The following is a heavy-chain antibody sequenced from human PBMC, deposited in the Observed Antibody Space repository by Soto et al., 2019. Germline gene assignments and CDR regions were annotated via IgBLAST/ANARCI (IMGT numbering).Heavy chain of an antibody. CDR1: GGSISSGGYY. J-gene: IGHJ4*02. D-gene: IGHD6-25*01. V-gene: IGHV4-31*03. CDR3: ARDRFRSGGNSELDY. Sequence: PSETLSLICTVSGGSISSGGYYWSWIRQHPGKGLEWIGYIYYSGSTYYNPSLKSRVTISVDTSKNQFSLKLSSVTAADTAVYYCARDRFRSGGNSELDYWGQGTLVTVSS. CDR2: IYYSGST.